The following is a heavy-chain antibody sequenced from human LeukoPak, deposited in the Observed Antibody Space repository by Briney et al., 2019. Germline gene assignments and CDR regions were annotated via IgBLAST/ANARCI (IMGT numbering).Heavy chain of an antibody. Sequence: SGGSLRLSCAASGFTFSSYGMHWVRQAPGKGLEWVAFIRYDGSNKYYADFVKGRFTISRDNSKNTLYLQMNSLRAEDTAVYYCAKDEVANYYYYMDVWGKGTTVTISS. D-gene: IGHD5-24*01. CDR1: GFTFSSYG. V-gene: IGHV3-30*02. CDR3: AKDEVANYYYYMDV. CDR2: IRYDGSNK. J-gene: IGHJ6*03.